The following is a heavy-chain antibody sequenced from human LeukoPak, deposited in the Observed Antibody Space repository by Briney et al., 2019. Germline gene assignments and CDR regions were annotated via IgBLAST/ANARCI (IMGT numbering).Heavy chain of an antibody. D-gene: IGHD5-18*01. V-gene: IGHV4-34*01. Sequence: SETLSLTCAVHGGSLSGYYWSWIRKPPGKGLEWIGAINHSGSTNYNPSLKSRVTISVDTSKNQFSLKLSSVTAADTAVYYCARELRWYSYGSYFDYWGQGTLVTVSS. CDR2: INHSGST. CDR1: GGSLSGYY. CDR3: ARELRWYSYGSYFDY. J-gene: IGHJ4*02.